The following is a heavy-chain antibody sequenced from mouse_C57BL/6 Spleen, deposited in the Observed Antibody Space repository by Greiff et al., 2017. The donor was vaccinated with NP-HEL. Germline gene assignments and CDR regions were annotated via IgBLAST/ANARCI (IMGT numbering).Heavy chain of an antibody. J-gene: IGHJ1*03. Sequence: VKLMESGTELVKPGASVKLSCKASGYTFTSYWMHWVKQRPGQGLEWIGNINPSNGGTNYNEKFKSKATLTVDKSSSTAYMQLSSLTSEDSAVYYCARGRWLPWYFDVWGTGTTVTVSS. CDR3: ARGRWLPWYFDV. CDR2: INPSNGGT. D-gene: IGHD2-3*01. V-gene: IGHV1-53*01. CDR1: GYTFTSYW.